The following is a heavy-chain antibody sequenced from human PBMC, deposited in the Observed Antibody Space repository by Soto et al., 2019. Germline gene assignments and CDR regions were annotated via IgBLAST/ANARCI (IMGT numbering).Heavy chain of an antibody. J-gene: IGHJ5*02. CDR2: IHHTGST. D-gene: IGHD1-1*01. CDR1: GDSVSSGNYY. Sequence: PSETLSLTCSVSGDSVSSGNYYWSWIRQPPGKGLEWIGYIHHTGSTNYNSSLKRRVTLSVDTSKNQFSLNLTSVTAADMAVYYCAREGSHSAYNFAIGIQLWSFDRWGQGLPVTVSS. CDR3: AREGSHSAYNFAIGIQLWSFDR. V-gene: IGHV4-61*01.